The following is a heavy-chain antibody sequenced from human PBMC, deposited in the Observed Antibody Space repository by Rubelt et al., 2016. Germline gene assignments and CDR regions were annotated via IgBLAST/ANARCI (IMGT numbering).Heavy chain of an antibody. Sequence: AVTWVRQAPGQGLEWMGRIIPIFGMANYAQKFQGRVTITADESTSTAYMELSSLRSEDTAVYYCAGGRGAARPVWYVDLWGRGTLVTVSS. CDR1: A. CDR3: AGGRGAARPVWYVDL. D-gene: IGHD6-6*01. V-gene: IGHV1-69*15. J-gene: IGHJ2*01. CDR2: IIPIFGMA.